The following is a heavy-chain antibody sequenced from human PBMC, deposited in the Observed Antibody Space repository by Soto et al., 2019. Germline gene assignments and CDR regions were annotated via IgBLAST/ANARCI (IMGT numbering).Heavy chain of an antibody. CDR2: IYPGDSDT. J-gene: IGHJ6*02. CDR3: ARPRITIFGVVDYGMDV. D-gene: IGHD3-3*01. CDR1: GYSFTSYW. V-gene: IGHV5-51*07. Sequence: GESLKISCKGSGYSFTSYWIGWVHQMPGKGLEWMGIIYPGDSDTRYSPSFQGQVTISADKSISTAYLQWSSLKASDTAMYYCARPRITIFGVVDYGMDVWGQGTTVTVSS.